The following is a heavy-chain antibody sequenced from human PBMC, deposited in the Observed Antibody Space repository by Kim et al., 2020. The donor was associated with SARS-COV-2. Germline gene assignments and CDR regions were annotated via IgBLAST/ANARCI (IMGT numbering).Heavy chain of an antibody. Sequence: GGSLRLSCSASGFIFSSYWMSWVRQAPGKGLEWVAYIQENGREKYYVDSVRGRFTISRDNAKNSLYLQMNSLRAEDTAVYYCARDLRGEPFDILGQGTMV. J-gene: IGHJ3*02. CDR1: GFIFSSYW. V-gene: IGHV3-7*01. D-gene: IGHD4-17*01. CDR3: ARDLRGEPFDI. CDR2: IQENGREK.